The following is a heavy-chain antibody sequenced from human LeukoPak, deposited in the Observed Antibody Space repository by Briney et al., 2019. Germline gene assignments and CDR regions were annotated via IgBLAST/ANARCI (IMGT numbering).Heavy chain of an antibody. CDR1: GFIFDEYA. Sequence: GRSLRLSCAGSGFIFDEYAMHWVRPAPGKGLEGVSGISWNSASIAYADSVKGRFTISRDNAKNLLFLQMTSLRAADTALYYCVKGHCSSSSCFPNYYYYMDVWGTGTTVTVSS. J-gene: IGHJ6*03. D-gene: IGHD2-15*01. V-gene: IGHV3-9*01. CDR2: ISWNSASI. CDR3: VKGHCSSSSCFPNYYYYMDV.